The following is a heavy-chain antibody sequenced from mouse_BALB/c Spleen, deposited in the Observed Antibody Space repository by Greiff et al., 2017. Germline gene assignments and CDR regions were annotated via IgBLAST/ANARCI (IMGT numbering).Heavy chain of an antibody. CDR1: GYSITSGYY. CDR3: ARCWDGGAWFAY. CDR2: ISYDGSN. Sequence: DVKLQESGPGLVKPSQSLSLTCSVTGYSITSGYYWNWIRQFPGNKLEWMGYISYDGSNNYNPSLKNRISITRDTSKNQFFLKLNSVTTEDTATYYCARCWDGGAWFAYWGQGTLVTVSA. V-gene: IGHV3-6*02. J-gene: IGHJ3*01. D-gene: IGHD4-1*01.